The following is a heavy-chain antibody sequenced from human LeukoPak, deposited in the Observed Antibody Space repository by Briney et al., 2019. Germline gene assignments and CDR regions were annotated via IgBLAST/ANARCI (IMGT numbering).Heavy chain of an antibody. J-gene: IGHJ3*02. CDR3: AKVGSSSIHNAFDI. D-gene: IGHD6-6*01. V-gene: IGHV3-30*02. CDR2: IRYDGSNK. CDR1: GVTFSSYG. Sequence: TGGSLRLSCAASGVTFSSYGMHWVRQAPGKGLEWVAFIRYDGSNKYYADSVKGRFTISRDNSKNTLYLQMNSLRAEDTAVYYCAKVGSSSIHNAFDIWGQGTMVTVSS.